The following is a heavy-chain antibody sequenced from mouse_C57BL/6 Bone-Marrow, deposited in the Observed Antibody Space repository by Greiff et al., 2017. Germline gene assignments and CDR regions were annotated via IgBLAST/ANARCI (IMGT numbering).Heavy chain of an antibody. D-gene: IGHD2-5*01. CDR3: ARLRYYSNYVDY. Sequence: QVQLQQSGAELARPGASVKLSCKASGYTFTSYGISWVKQRTGQGLEWIGEIYPRSGNTYYNEKFKGKATLTADKSSSTAYMELRSLTSEDSAVYFCARLRYYSNYVDYWGQGTTRTVSS. V-gene: IGHV1-81*01. CDR1: GYTFTSYG. CDR2: IYPRSGNT. J-gene: IGHJ2*01.